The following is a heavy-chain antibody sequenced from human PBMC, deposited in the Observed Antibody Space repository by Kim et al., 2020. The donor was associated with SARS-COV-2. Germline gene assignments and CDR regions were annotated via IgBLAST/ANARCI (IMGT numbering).Heavy chain of an antibody. J-gene: IGHJ6*02. CDR3: ARAFGNSDFYALDV. D-gene: IGHD3-10*01. CDR2: VNTNTGTP. Sequence: ASVKVSCKSSAYTFTTYAINWVRQAPGQGPEWVGWVNTNTGTPTYARGFTGRFVFSVDTSVSTAYLQISSLEAVDTAVYFCARAFGNSDFYALDVWGQGTTVTVSS. V-gene: IGHV7-4-1*02. CDR1: AYTFTTYA.